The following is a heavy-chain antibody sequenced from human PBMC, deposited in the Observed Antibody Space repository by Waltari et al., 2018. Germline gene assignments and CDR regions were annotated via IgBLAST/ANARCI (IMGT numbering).Heavy chain of an antibody. CDR3: ATYIGASVGTAAFDV. CDR1: GVSITSTRPS. J-gene: IGHJ3*01. Sequence: QLQLQESGPRLVRPSETLSLLCRLSGVSITSTRPSWAWIRQSPGQGLEWIGTVSYSGTTYISPSLKSRVSVSRDTSKNQVSLILGSVTAADMAVYYCATYIGASVGTAAFDVWGQGTMVTVSS. D-gene: IGHD5-12*01. CDR2: VSYSGTT. V-gene: IGHV4-39*01.